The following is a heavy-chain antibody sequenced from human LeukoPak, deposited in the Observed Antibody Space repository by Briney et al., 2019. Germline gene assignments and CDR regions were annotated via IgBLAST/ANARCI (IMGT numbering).Heavy chain of an antibody. Sequence: ASVKVSCKASGYTFTSYGISWVRQAPGQGLEWMGWISAYNGNTNYAQKLQGRVTMTTDTSTSTAYMELRSLRSDDTAVYYCARARVNVVATQNFDYWGQGTLVTVSS. J-gene: IGHJ4*02. D-gene: IGHD5-12*01. V-gene: IGHV1-18*01. CDR3: ARARVNVVATQNFDY. CDR2: ISAYNGNT. CDR1: GYTFTSYG.